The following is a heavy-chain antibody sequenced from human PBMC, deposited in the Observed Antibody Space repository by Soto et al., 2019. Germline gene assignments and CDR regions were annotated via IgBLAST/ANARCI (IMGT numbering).Heavy chain of an antibody. Sequence: EVQLVESGGGLVQPGGSLRLSCAASGFTFSSYEMNWVRQAPGKGLEWVSYISSSGSTIYYADSVKGRFTISRDNAKNSRYLQMNSLRAEDTAVYYCARESGGSYIDYWGQGTLVPVSS. CDR3: ARESGGSYIDY. J-gene: IGHJ4*02. V-gene: IGHV3-48*03. D-gene: IGHD3-16*01. CDR2: ISSSGSTI. CDR1: GFTFSSYE.